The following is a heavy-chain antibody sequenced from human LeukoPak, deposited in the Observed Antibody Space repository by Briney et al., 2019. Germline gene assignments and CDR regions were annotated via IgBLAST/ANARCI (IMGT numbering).Heavy chain of an antibody. J-gene: IGHJ5*02. CDR1: GYTFTGYY. CDR2: IIPIFGTA. Sequence: GASVKVSCKASGYTFTGYYMHWVRQAPGQGLEWMGGIIPIFGTANYAQKFQGRVTITTDESTSTAYMGLSSLRSEDTAVYYCVREPARSAARTRFDPWGQGTLVTVS. D-gene: IGHD6-13*01. V-gene: IGHV1-69*05. CDR3: VREPARSAARTRFDP.